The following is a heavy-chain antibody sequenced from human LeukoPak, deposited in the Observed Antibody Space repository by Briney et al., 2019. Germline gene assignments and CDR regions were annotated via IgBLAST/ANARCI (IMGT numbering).Heavy chain of an antibody. Sequence: SQTLSLTCTVSGGSISSGGYYWSWIRQHPGKCLEWIGYIYYSGSTYYNPSLKSRVTISVDTSKNQFSLRLSSVTAADTAVYYCARGRGQLSQMVAGAFDIWGQGTMVTVSS. CDR2: IYYSGST. D-gene: IGHD2-15*01. J-gene: IGHJ3*02. V-gene: IGHV4-31*03. CDR1: GGSISSGGYY. CDR3: ARGRGQLSQMVAGAFDI.